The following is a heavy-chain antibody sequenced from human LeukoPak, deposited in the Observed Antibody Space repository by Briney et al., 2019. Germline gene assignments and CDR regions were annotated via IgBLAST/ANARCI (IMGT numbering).Heavy chain of an antibody. D-gene: IGHD4-11*01. CDR3: SRDQTTAGPSTVDC. CDR2: ISSDGSNI. Sequence: GGSLRLSCAASGFTFSRYWMHWVRQVPGKGLVWVSRISSDGSNIIYADSVKGRFTISRDNAKSTLYLEMNSLRAEDTAVYFCSRDQTTAGPSTVDCWGQGTLVTASP. J-gene: IGHJ4*02. CDR1: GFTFSRYW. V-gene: IGHV3-74*01.